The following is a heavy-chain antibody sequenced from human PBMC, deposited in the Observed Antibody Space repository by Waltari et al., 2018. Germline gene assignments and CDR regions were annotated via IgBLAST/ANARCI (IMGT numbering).Heavy chain of an antibody. D-gene: IGHD2-15*01. J-gene: IGHJ4*02. CDR2: IRSKAYGGTT. CDR1: GFTFGDYA. CDR3: TRDRGGGNY. V-gene: IGHV3-49*04. Sequence: EVQLVESGGGLVQPGRSLRISCTASGFTFGDYAMSWVRQAPGKGLEWVGFIRSKAYGGTTEYSASVKGIFTISRDDSKSIAYLQMNSLKTEDTAVYYCTRDRGGGNYWGQGTLVTVSS.